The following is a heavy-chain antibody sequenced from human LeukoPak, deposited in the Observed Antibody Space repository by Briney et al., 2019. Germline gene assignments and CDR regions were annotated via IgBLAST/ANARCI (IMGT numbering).Heavy chain of an antibody. V-gene: IGHV1-18*01. D-gene: IGHD3-9*01. CDR1: GGTFSSYA. CDR3: ARGINYDILTGLDY. CDR2: ISAYNGNT. J-gene: IGHJ4*02. Sequence: GASVKVSCKASGGTFSSYAISWVRQAPGQGLEWMGWISAYNGNTNYAQKLQGRVTMTTDTSTSTAYMELRSLRSDDTAVYYCARGINYDILTGLDYWAREPWSPSPQ.